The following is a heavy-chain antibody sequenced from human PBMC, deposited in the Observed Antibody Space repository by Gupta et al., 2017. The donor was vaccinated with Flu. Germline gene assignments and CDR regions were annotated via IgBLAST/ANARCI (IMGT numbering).Heavy chain of an antibody. V-gene: IGHV4-4*07. J-gene: IGHJ4*02. CDR2: IYSRGSA. Sequence: GASISVFYWNWIRQPAGKGMEWIGRIYSRGSADYNPSLKSRVTVSIDTSKNQLSLKVTSVTAADTAIYYCARDRGGWDDAVDYFDYWGQGTLVTVSS. D-gene: IGHD6-19*01. CDR1: GASISVFY. CDR3: ARDRGGWDDAVDYFDY.